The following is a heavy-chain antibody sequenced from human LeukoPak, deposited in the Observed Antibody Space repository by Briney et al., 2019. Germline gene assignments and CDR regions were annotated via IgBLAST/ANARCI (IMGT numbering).Heavy chain of an antibody. D-gene: IGHD3-10*01. CDR2: ISGSGGST. J-gene: IGHJ4*02. V-gene: IGHV3-23*01. Sequence: GGSLRLSCAASGFTFSSYGMSWVRQAPGKGLEWVSAISGSGGSTYYTNSVKGRFTISRDNSKNTLYLQMNGLRAEDTAVYFCARGGVDYYGSGTYYLMYYFDYWGQGALVTVSS. CDR1: GFTFSSYG. CDR3: ARGGVDYYGSGTYYLMYYFDY.